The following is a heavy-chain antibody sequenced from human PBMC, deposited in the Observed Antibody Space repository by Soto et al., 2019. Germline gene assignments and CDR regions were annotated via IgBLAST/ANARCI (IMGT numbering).Heavy chain of an antibody. J-gene: IGHJ4*02. CDR1: GFTFSSYV. V-gene: IGHV3-30*18. Sequence: QVQLVESGGGVVQPGRSLRLSCAASGFTFSSYVMHWVRQAPGKGLEWVAVISYDGSNKYYADSVKGRFTISRDNSKNTLYLQMNSLRAEDTAVYYCAKDGMITFGGVIANIDYWGQGTLVTVSA. CDR3: AKDGMITFGGVIANIDY. D-gene: IGHD3-16*01. CDR2: ISYDGSNK.